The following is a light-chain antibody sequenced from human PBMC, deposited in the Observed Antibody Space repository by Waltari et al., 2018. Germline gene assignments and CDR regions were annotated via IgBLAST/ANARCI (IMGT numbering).Light chain of an antibody. Sequence: DIVMTQSPDALAVSLGERAAINCKSSQSVVFNSNNKNYIAWYQKKPGQPPKLLIYGASTRDAGIPDRFSGSGSETDFTLTISSLQPEDVAVDYCQQYHSVPFTFGGGTKVEIQ. CDR1: QSVVFNSNNKNY. CDR2: GAS. CDR3: QQYHSVPFT. V-gene: IGKV4-1*01. J-gene: IGKJ4*01.